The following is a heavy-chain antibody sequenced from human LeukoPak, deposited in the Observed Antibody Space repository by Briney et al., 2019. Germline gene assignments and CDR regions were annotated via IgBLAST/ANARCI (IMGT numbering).Heavy chain of an antibody. CDR2: INPNSGGT. Sequence: PKASVKVSCKASGYTFTGYYMHWVRQAPGQGLEWMGWINPNSGGTNYAQKLQGRVTMTTDTSTSTAYMELRSLRSDDTAVYYCARGVVSHDAFDIWGQGTMVTVSS. J-gene: IGHJ3*02. V-gene: IGHV1-2*02. D-gene: IGHD2-15*01. CDR3: ARGVVSHDAFDI. CDR1: GYTFTGYY.